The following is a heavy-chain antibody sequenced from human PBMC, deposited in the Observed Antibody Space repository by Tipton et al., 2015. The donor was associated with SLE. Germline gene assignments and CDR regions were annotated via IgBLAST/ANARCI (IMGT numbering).Heavy chain of an antibody. Sequence: TLSLTCTVSGGSISSYYWSWIRQPPGKGLEWIGYIYYSGSTNYNPSLKSRVTISVDTSKNQFSLKLSSVTAADTAVYDCAAQPVAGLWYFDLWGRGTLVTVSS. CDR2: IYYSGST. V-gene: IGHV4-59*13. J-gene: IGHJ2*01. D-gene: IGHD1-14*01. CDR1: GGSISSYY. CDR3: AAQPVAGLWYFDL.